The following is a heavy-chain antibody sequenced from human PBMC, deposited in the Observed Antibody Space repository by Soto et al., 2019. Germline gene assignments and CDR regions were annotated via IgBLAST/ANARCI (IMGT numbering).Heavy chain of an antibody. D-gene: IGHD2-8*01. CDR2: VSSDGSQK. CDR1: GFVFSDYV. J-gene: IGHJ3*01. Sequence: GGSLRLSCAASGFVFSDYVIHWVRQAPGKGLEWVAAVSSDGSQKYTDSVKGRFTISRDNVKNTLYLQMTSLRAEDTAVYYCVRSNNGVYGAFDFWGQGTLVTVSS. V-gene: IGHV3-30-3*01. CDR3: VRSNNGVYGAFDF.